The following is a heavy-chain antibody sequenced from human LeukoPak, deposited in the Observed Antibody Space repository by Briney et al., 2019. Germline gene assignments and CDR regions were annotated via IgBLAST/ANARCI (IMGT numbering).Heavy chain of an antibody. CDR2: LYPDTTT. V-gene: IGHV3-53*01. Sequence: GGSLRLSCEVSGLTVNGNYMSWVRQAPGKGLEWVSFLYPDTTTYYADSVKGRFTISRENSRNTVHLQMTNLRVEDTAVYYCAKVSVTLGRGAMINFFDSWGQGALITVSS. J-gene: IGHJ5*01. CDR3: AKVSVTLGRGAMINFFDS. D-gene: IGHD3-10*01. CDR1: GLTVNGNY.